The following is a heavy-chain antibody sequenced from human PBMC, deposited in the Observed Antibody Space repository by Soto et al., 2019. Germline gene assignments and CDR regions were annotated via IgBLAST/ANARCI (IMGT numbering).Heavy chain of an antibody. D-gene: IGHD4-4*01. Sequence: GGSLRLSCAASGFTFSDAWMSWVRQAPGKGLEWVGRIKSKTDGGTTDYAAPGKGRFTISRDDSKNTLFLQMNSLKTEDTAVYYCTTDHAMRVTLRYWGQGTLVTVSS. J-gene: IGHJ4*02. CDR3: TTDHAMRVTLRY. CDR1: GFTFSDAW. CDR2: IKSKTDGGTT. V-gene: IGHV3-15*01.